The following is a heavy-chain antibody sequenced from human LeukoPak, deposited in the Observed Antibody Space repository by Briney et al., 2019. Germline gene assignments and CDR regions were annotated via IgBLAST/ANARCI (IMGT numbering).Heavy chain of an antibody. CDR2: IYHSGNT. CDR3: ARVRVTGYSNFAY. D-gene: IGHD3-9*01. CDR1: GFTISSYY. J-gene: IGHJ4*02. V-gene: IGHV3-53*01. Sequence: GGSLRLSCAPSGFTISSYYMAWVRQAPGKGRGWVSVIYHSGNTDYADSVKGRFTISRDNSKNTVYLQMSSLRAEDTAVYYCARVRVTGYSNFAYWGQGTLVTVSS.